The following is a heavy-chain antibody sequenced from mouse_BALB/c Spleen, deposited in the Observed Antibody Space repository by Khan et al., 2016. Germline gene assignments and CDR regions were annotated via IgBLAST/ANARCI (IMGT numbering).Heavy chain of an antibody. CDR2: INPDSSTI. CDR3: ARLNYYRYMNY. CDR1: GFDFSRYW. V-gene: IGHV4-1*02. J-gene: IGHJ2*01. D-gene: IGHD1-2*01. Sequence: EVKLLESGGGLVQPGGSLKLSCAASGFDFSRYWMSWVRQAPGKGLEWIGEINPDSSTINYTPSLKDKFIISRDNATNTLYLQLRQVSTEDTAISYGARLNYYRYMNYWGQGTTLTVSS.